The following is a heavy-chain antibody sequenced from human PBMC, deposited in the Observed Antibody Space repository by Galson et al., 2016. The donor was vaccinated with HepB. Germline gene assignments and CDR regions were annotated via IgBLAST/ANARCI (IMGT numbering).Heavy chain of an antibody. CDR2: IWYDGSNK. Sequence: SLRLSCAASRFTFSRYGMHWARQAPGKGLEWVAGIWYDGSNKYYADSVKGRFTISRDNSKNTLYLQMNSLRAEDTAVYYWAREDPNVAVAALDYWGQGTLVTVSS. CDR3: AREDPNVAVAALDY. CDR1: RFTFSRYG. J-gene: IGHJ4*02. D-gene: IGHD6-19*01. V-gene: IGHV3-33*01.